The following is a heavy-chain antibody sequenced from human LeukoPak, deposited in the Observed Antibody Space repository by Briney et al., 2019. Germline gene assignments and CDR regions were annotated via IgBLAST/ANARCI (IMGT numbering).Heavy chain of an antibody. D-gene: IGHD2-15*01. CDR3: VKDLSPVVAAISFDY. J-gene: IGHJ4*02. Sequence: QAGGSLRLSCSASGFTFSSYAMHWVRQAPGKGLEYVSAISSNGGSTYYADSVKGRFTTSRDNSKNTLYLQMSSLRAEDTAVYYCVKDLSPVVAAISFDYWGQGTLVTVSS. CDR2: ISSNGGST. V-gene: IGHV3-64D*06. CDR1: GFTFSSYA.